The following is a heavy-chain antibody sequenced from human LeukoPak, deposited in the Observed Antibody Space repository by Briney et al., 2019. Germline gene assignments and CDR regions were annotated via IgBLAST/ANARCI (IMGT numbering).Heavy chain of an antibody. Sequence: SETLSLTCAVSGGSFSGYYWSWIRQPPGKGLEWIGEINHSGSTNYNPSLKSRVTISVDTSKNQFSLKLSSVTAADTAVYYCARGRLAAAGDYFDYWGQGTLVTVSS. D-gene: IGHD6-13*01. CDR2: INHSGST. CDR1: GGSFSGYY. V-gene: IGHV4-34*01. J-gene: IGHJ4*02. CDR3: ARGRLAAAGDYFDY.